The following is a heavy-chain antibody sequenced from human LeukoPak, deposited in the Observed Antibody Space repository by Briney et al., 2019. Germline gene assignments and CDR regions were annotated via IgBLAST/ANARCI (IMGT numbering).Heavy chain of an antibody. V-gene: IGHV3-53*01. D-gene: IGHD2-15*01. CDR2: LYSDGRT. Sequence: GGSLRLSCAASGFTVSSNYMSWVRQAPGKGLEWVSVLYSDGRTYYADSVKGRFTISRDTSKNTLYLQVNSLRAEDTAVYYCARGGGYYPIDYWGQGTLVTVSS. CDR3: ARGGGYYPIDY. J-gene: IGHJ4*02. CDR1: GFTVSSNY.